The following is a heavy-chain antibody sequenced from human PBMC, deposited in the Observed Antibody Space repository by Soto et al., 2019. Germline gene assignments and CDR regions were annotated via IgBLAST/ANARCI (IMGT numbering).Heavy chain of an antibody. CDR2: IIPIFGTA. J-gene: IGHJ4*02. Sequence: ASVKVSCKASGGTFSSYAISWVLQAHGQGLEWMGGIIPIFGTANYAQKFQGRVTITADESTSTAYMELSSLRSEDTAVYYCARGGDGYNVTPLAPVDYWGQGTLVTVSS. V-gene: IGHV1-69*13. CDR1: GGTFSSYA. D-gene: IGHD5-12*01. CDR3: ARGGDGYNVTPLAPVDY.